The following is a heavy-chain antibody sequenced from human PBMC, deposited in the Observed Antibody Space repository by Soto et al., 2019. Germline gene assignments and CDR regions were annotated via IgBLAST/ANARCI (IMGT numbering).Heavy chain of an antibody. D-gene: IGHD3-10*01. J-gene: IGHJ4*02. CDR2: IDQDGSGK. CDR1: GFTFRAYW. CDR3: ARRREGTGRWLDY. V-gene: IGHV3-7*04. Sequence: EVHLVESGGGLVQRGGSLRLSCAASGFTFRAYWMSWVRQAPGKGLEWVANIDQDGSGKYYVDSVRGRFTISRNNAHNSLYLQTTSPSDEGAAVYFCARRREGTGRWLDYWGQGTLVTVSS.